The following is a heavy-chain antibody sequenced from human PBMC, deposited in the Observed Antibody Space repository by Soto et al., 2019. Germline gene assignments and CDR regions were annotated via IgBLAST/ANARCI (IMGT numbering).Heavy chain of an antibody. CDR3: ASHELGSLGGWFDP. J-gene: IGHJ5*02. D-gene: IGHD1-7*01. CDR1: GGSISSYY. V-gene: IGHV4-59*08. CDR2: IYYSGST. Sequence: SETLSLTCTVSGGSISSYYWSWIRQPPGKGLEWIGYIYYSGSTNYNPSLKSRVTISVDTSKNQFSLKLSSVTAADTAVYYCASHELGSLGGWFDPWGQGTLVTVSS.